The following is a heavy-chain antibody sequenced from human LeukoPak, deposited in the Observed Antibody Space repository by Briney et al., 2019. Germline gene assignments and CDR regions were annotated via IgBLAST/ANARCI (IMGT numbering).Heavy chain of an antibody. V-gene: IGHV6-1*01. CDR2: TYYRSKWYN. D-gene: IGHD6-19*01. CDR3: ARGQDSSGWFGTLNY. Sequence: SQTLSLTCAISGDSVSSNSAAWNWIRQSPSRGLEWLGRTYYRSKWYNDYAVSVKSRITINPDTSKNQFSLKPSSVTAADTAVYYCARGQDSSGWFGTLNYWGQGTLVTVSS. CDR1: GDSVSSNSAA. J-gene: IGHJ4*02.